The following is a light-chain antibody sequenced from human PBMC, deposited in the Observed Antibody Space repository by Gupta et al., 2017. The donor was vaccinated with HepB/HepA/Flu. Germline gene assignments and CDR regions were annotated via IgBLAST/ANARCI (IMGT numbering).Light chain of an antibody. CDR1: SSNIGNNS. CDR3: GTGDISLSAV. V-gene: IGLV1-51*01. J-gene: IGLJ3*02. Sequence: QSVLTQPPSVSAAPGQKVTFSCSGSSSNIGNNSVSLYPQLPGTAPKLLIYDNNKRPSGIPDRFSGSKSGTAATLVITGLQTGDEADYYCGTGDISLSAVFGGGTKLTVL. CDR2: DNN.